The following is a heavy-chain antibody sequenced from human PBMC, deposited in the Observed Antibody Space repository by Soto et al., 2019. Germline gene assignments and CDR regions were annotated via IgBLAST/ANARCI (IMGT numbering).Heavy chain of an antibody. D-gene: IGHD5-12*01. CDR1: GGSISSGDYY. CDR2: IYYSGST. Sequence: PSETLSLTCTVSGGSISSGDYYWSWIRQPPGKGLEWIGYIYYSGSTYYNPSLKSRVTISVDTSKNQFSLKLSSVTAADTAVYYCARDPRDGYNSPFDYWGQGTLVTVSS. V-gene: IGHV4-30-4*01. CDR3: ARDPRDGYNSPFDY. J-gene: IGHJ4*02.